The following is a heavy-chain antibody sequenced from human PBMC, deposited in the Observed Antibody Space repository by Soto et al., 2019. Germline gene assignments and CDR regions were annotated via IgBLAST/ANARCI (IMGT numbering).Heavy chain of an antibody. D-gene: IGHD1-26*01. CDR2: ISGSGGSK. J-gene: IGHJ5*02. CDR1: GFTFSNYG. V-gene: IGHV3-23*01. Sequence: EVQLLESGGGLIQPGGSLRLSCAASGFTFSNYGMTWVRQAPGKGLEWVSVISGSGGSKYYADSVKGRFTISRDNSGNTLDLQMNSRRAEDTALYYCAKGPPVGANSWYFDPWGQGTLVTVS. CDR3: AKGPPVGANSWYFDP.